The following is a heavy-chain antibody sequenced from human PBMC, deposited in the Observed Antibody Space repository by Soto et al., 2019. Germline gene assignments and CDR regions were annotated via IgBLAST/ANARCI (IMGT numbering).Heavy chain of an antibody. Sequence: VQLVESGGGVVQPGRSLRLSCAASGFTFSDYAMHWVRQAPGKGLEWVAVVSHDGRNTHYADSVKGRFTISRDSSKNTVSLEMTSLRAEATAVYYCSKGGRQWLVTSDFNYWGQGALVTVSS. CDR2: VSHDGRNT. CDR3: SKGGRQWLVTSDFNY. D-gene: IGHD6-19*01. J-gene: IGHJ4*02. V-gene: IGHV3-30*18. CDR1: GFTFSDYA.